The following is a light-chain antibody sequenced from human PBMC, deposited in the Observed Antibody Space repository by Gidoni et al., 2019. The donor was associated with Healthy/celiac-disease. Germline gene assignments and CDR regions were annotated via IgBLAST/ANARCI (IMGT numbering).Light chain of an antibody. CDR2: DAS. CDR1: QSISSW. V-gene: IGKV1-5*01. Sequence: DIQMTQSPSTLSASVGDRVTITCRASQSISSWLAWYQQKPGKAPKLLIYDASSLESGVPSRFSGSGSGTEFTLTISSLQPDDFATYYCQQYNSYSVFGGXTKVEIK. J-gene: IGKJ4*01. CDR3: QQYNSYSV.